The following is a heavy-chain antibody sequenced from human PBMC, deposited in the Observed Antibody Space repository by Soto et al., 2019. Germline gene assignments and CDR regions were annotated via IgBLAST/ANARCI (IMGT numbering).Heavy chain of an antibody. Sequence: QVQLVESGGGVVQPGRSLRLSCAASGFTFSSYGMHWVRQAPGKGLEWVAVISYDGSNKYYADSVKGRFTISRDNSKNTLYLQMNSLRAEDTAVYYCARDYSDSSGFFGDYYGMDVWGQGTTVTVSS. CDR2: ISYDGSNK. J-gene: IGHJ6*01. CDR3: ARDYSDSSGFFGDYYGMDV. V-gene: IGHV3-30*03. CDR1: GFTFSSYG. D-gene: IGHD3-22*01.